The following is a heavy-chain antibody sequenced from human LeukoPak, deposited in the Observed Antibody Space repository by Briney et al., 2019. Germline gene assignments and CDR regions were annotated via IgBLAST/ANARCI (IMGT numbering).Heavy chain of an antibody. V-gene: IGHV1-46*01. CDR3: ARDGAYCGGDCYPSHGAFDI. D-gene: IGHD2-21*02. Sequence: GASVKVSCKASGYTFTSYYMHWVRQAPGQGLEWMGIINPSGGSTSYAQKFQGRVTMTRDMSTSTVYMELSSLRSEDTAVYYCARDGAYCGGDCYPSHGAFDIWGQGTMVTVSS. CDR2: INPSGGST. CDR1: GYTFTSYY. J-gene: IGHJ3*02.